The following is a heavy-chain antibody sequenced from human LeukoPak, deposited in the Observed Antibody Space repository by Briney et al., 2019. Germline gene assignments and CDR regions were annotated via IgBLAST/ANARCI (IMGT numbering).Heavy chain of an antibody. J-gene: IGHJ4*02. CDR1: GGSISGYY. V-gene: IGHV4-59*08. Sequence: SETLSLTCTVSGGSISGYYWSWIRQPPGKGLEWIGYIYSSRNTDYSPSLKSRVIISVNTSKNQFSLKVNSVTAADTAVYYCARHGPGGYFDCWGQGTLVTVSS. CDR3: ARHGPGGYFDC. CDR2: IYSSRNT. D-gene: IGHD3-10*01.